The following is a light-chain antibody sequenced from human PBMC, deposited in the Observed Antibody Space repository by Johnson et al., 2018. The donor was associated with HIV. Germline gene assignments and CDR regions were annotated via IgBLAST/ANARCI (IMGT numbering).Light chain of an antibody. V-gene: IGLV1-51*01. CDR3: VTGDTSLGAGHC. CDR2: DNN. CDR1: SSNIGNNY. Sequence: QSVLTQPPSVSAAPGQKVTISCSGSSSNIGNNYVSWYQQLPGTAPKLLIYDNNKRPSGIPDRFSGSKSGTSATLGITGLQTGDEAVYYCVTGDTSLGAGHCFGTGTKVTVL. J-gene: IGLJ1*01.